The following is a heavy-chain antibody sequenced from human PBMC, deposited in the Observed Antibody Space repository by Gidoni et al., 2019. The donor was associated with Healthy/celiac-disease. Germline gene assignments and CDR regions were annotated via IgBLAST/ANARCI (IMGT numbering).Heavy chain of an antibody. CDR2: IIPIFGTA. CDR1: GGTFSSYA. V-gene: IGHV1-69*01. CDR3: ARVVFAYCSGGSCEGDY. J-gene: IGHJ4*02. D-gene: IGHD2-15*01. Sequence: QVQLVQSGAEVTKPGSSVKVSCKASGGTFSSYAISWVRQSPGQGLEWMGGIIPIFGTANYAQKFQGRVTITADEATSTAYMELSGLRSEDTAVYYWARVVFAYCSGGSCEGDYWGQGTLVTVSS.